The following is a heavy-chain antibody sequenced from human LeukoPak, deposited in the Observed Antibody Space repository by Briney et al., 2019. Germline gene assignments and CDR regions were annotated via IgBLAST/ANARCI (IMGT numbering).Heavy chain of an antibody. D-gene: IGHD3-3*01. CDR1: GFTFSDYY. Sequence: GGSLRLSCAASGFTFSDYYMSWIRQAPGKGLEWVSYISSSGSTIYYADSVKGRFTISRDNAKNSLYLQMNSLRAEDTAVYYCARAIVYYNFWSGPLNFDYWGQGTLVTVSS. CDR3: ARAIVYYNFWSGPLNFDY. CDR2: ISSSGSTI. J-gene: IGHJ4*02. V-gene: IGHV3-11*04.